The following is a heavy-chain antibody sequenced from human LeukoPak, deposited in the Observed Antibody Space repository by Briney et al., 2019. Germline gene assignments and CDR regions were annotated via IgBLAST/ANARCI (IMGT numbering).Heavy chain of an antibody. J-gene: IGHJ4*02. CDR1: GFTFSSYW. V-gene: IGHV3-33*06. Sequence: GGSLRLSCAASGFTFSSYWMSWVRQAPGKGLEWVAVIWYDGSNKYYADSVKGRFTIYRDNSKNTLYLQMNSLRAEDTAVYYCAKDYYDRDYFDYWGQGTLVTVSS. CDR2: IWYDGSNK. CDR3: AKDYYDRDYFDY. D-gene: IGHD3-22*01.